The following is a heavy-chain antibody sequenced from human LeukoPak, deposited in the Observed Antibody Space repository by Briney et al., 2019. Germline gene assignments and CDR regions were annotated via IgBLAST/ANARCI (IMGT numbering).Heavy chain of an antibody. CDR3: ARDPAHYDILTGCYIRGGFDP. J-gene: IGHJ5*02. CDR2: ISSSGSTI. D-gene: IGHD3-9*01. V-gene: IGHV3-48*03. Sequence: GGSLRLSCAASGFTFSSYEMNWVRQAPGKGLEWVSYISSSGSTIYYADSVKGRFTISRDNAKNSLYLQMNSLRAEDTAVYYCARDPAHYDILTGCYIRGGFDPWGQGTLVTVSS. CDR1: GFTFSSYE.